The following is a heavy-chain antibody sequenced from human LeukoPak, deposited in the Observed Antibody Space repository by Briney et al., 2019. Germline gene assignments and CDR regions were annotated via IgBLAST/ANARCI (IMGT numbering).Heavy chain of an antibody. J-gene: IGHJ4*02. V-gene: IGHV3-23*01. D-gene: IGHD4-17*01. CDR3: AKVLRGLAYYGDYRD. CDR2: ISGRGGST. CDR1: VFTFTNYA. Sequence: GGSLRLSCAASVFTFTNYAMSWIRQAPRKGLGWVSSISGRGGSTYYADSVKGRFTISRANSKNTLYMQMNSLRAEDTAVYYCAKVLRGLAYYGDYRDWSQGTLITVSS.